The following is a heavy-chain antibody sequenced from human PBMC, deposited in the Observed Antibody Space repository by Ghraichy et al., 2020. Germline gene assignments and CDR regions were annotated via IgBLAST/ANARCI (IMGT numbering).Heavy chain of an antibody. D-gene: IGHD1-26*01. CDR2: ISGSGGST. V-gene: IGHV3-23*01. CDR3: AKALSLGGSYTFDI. CDR1: GFTFSNYA. Sequence: GGSLRLSCAASGFTFSNYAMSWIRQAPGKGLEWVSGISGSGGSTYYADSVKGRFTISRDNSKNTLYLQLNSLRAEDTAIYYCAKALSLGGSYTFDIWGQGTMVTVS. J-gene: IGHJ3*02.